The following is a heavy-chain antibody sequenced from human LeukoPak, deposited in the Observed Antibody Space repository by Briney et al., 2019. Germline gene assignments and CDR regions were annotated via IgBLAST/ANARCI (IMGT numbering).Heavy chain of an antibody. CDR2: IYYSGST. CDR3: ARGVYSYGPNDY. Sequence: PSETLSLTCTVSGGSISSYYWSWIRQPPGKGLEWIGYIYYSGSTNYNPSLKSRVTISVDTSKNQFSLKLSSVTAADTAVYYCARGVYSYGPNDYWGQGTLVTVSS. D-gene: IGHD5-18*01. CDR1: GGSISSYY. J-gene: IGHJ4*02. V-gene: IGHV4-59*12.